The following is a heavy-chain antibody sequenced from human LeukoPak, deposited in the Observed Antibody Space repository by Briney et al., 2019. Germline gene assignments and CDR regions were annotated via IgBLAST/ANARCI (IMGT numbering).Heavy chain of an antibody. D-gene: IGHD3-9*01. J-gene: IGHJ3*01. CDR1: GFTFSTSW. CDR3: ARNLRYFDWLLRTNAFDF. CDR2: ISSSSSHI. Sequence: KSGGSLRLSCTTSGFTFSTSWMLWVRHGPGKGLVWVSSISSSSSHIYYADSVKGRFTISRDNAKNSLYLQMNSLRAEDTAVYSCARNLRYFDWLLRTNAFDFWGQGTMVTVSS. V-gene: IGHV3-21*01.